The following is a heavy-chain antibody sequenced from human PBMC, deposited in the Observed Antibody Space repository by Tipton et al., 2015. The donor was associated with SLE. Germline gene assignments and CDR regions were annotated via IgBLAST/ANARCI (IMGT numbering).Heavy chain of an antibody. CDR1: GGSISSYY. J-gene: IGHJ4*02. D-gene: IGHD5-24*01. CDR2: IYYSGST. V-gene: IGHV4-59*01. CDR3: ARGMRSYFDY. Sequence: TLSLTCIVSGGSISSYYWSWIRQPPGKGLEWIGYIYYSGSTNYNPSLKSRVTISVDTSKNQFSLKLSSVTAADTAVYYCARGMRSYFDYWGQGTLVTVSS.